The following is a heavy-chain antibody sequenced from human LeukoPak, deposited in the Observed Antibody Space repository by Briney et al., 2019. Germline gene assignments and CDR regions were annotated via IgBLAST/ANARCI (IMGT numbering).Heavy chain of an antibody. CDR1: GGSISSYY. J-gene: IGHJ4*02. CDR3: ARSFWYGSGYPNYFDY. CDR2: IYYSGST. V-gene: IGHV4-59*01. D-gene: IGHD3-22*01. Sequence: PSETLSLTCTVSGGSISSYYWSWIRQPPGKGLEWIGYIYYSGSTNYNPSLKSRVTIPVDTSKNQFSLKLSSVTAADTAVYYCARSFWYGSGYPNYFDYWGQGTLVTVSS.